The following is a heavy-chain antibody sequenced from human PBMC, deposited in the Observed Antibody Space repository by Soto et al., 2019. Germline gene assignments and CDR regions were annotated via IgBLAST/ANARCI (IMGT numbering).Heavy chain of an antibody. J-gene: IGHJ4*02. D-gene: IGHD6-13*01. CDR3: AGEAEAGAY. CDR1: GFTFSDYY. V-gene: IGHV3-11*06. Sequence: GGSLRLAYAASGFTFSDYYMSWIRQAPGKGLEWVSYISSSSSYTNYADSVKGRFTISRDDAKNSLYLQMNSLRAEDTAVYYCAGEAEAGAYCGQGTADTVS. CDR2: ISSSSSYT.